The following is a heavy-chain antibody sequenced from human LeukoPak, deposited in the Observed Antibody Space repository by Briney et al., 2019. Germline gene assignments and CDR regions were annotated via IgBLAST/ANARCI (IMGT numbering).Heavy chain of an antibody. CDR2: INRSGST. D-gene: IGHD5-18*01. J-gene: IGHJ4*02. Sequence: SETLSLTCAVYGGSFSGYYWGWIRQPPGKGLEWIGEINRSGSTNYNPSLKSRVTISVDTSKNQFSLKLSSVTAADTAVYYCARSVGIQLWSDYWGQGTLVTVSS. CDR3: ARSVGIQLWSDY. V-gene: IGHV4-34*01. CDR1: GGSFSGYY.